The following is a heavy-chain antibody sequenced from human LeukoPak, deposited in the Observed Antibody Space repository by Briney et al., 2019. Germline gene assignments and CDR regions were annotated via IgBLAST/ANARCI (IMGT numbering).Heavy chain of an antibody. D-gene: IGHD3-10*01. J-gene: IGHJ4*02. Sequence: GASVKVSCKASGYTFTSYAMNWVRQAPGQGLEWMGWINTNTGNPTYAQGFTGRFVFSLDTSVSTAYLQISSLKAEDTAVYYCAREARTNYYGSGSRGVYYFDYWGQGTLVTVSS. CDR3: AREARTNYYGSGSRGVYYFDY. V-gene: IGHV7-4-1*02. CDR1: GYTFTSYA. CDR2: INTNTGNP.